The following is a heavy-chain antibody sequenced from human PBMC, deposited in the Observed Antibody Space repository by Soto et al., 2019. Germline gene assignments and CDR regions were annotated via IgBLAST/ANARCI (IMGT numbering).Heavy chain of an antibody. CDR2: IHHTENI. Sequence: WDTLSLTCTVSVFSITTTAYYLCFIRQSPEKGLELIGYIHHTENIYYNPSLKSRVTISVDTSSNTLSLKLSSVTYADTAVYYCAPEAGFGECFDLWGQGNMVTVSS. V-gene: IGHV4-39*01. D-gene: IGHD3-10*01. J-gene: IGHJ5*02. CDR3: APEAGFGECFDL. CDR1: VFSITTTAYY.